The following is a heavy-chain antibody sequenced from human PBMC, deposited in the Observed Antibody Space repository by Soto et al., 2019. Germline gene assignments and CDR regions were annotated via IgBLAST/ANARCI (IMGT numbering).Heavy chain of an antibody. CDR3: ATSSSQPGYYFDY. CDR2: ITPFNGNT. CDR1: GYTFTYRY. Sequence: ASVKVSCKASGYTFTYRYLHWVRQAPGQALEWMGWITPFNGNTNYAQKFQDRVTITRDRSMSTAYMELSSLRSEYTAMYYCATSSSQPGYYFDYWGQGTLVTVSS. J-gene: IGHJ4*02. V-gene: IGHV1-45*02. D-gene: IGHD2-15*01.